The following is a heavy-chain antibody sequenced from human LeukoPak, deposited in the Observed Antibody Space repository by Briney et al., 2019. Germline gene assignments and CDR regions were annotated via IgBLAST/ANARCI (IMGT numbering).Heavy chain of an antibody. J-gene: IGHJ4*02. D-gene: IGHD1-26*01. Sequence: SETLSLTCAVYGGSFSGYYWSWIRQPPGKGLEWIGEINHSGSTNYNPSLKSRVTISVDTSKNQFSLKLSSVTAADTAVYYCARVGGSYYQDYWGQGTLVTVSS. V-gene: IGHV4-34*01. CDR2: INHSGST. CDR1: GGSFSGYY. CDR3: ARVGGSYYQDY.